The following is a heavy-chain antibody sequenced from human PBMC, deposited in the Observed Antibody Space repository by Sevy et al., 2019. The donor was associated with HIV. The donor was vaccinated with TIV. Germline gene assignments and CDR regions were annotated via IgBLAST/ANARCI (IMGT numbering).Heavy chain of an antibody. J-gene: IGHJ3*02. D-gene: IGHD3-22*01. Sequence: ASVKVSCKVSGYTLTELSMHWVRQAPGKGLEWMGGFDPEDGETIYAQKFQGRVTMTEDTSTDTAYMELSSLRSEDTAVYYCATGYYDTSGYYQGAFDIWGLGTMVTVSS. CDR1: GYTLTELS. V-gene: IGHV1-24*01. CDR3: ATGYYDTSGYYQGAFDI. CDR2: FDPEDGET.